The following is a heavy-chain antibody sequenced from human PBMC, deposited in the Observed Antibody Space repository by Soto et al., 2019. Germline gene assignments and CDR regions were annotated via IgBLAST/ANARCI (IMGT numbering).Heavy chain of an antibody. D-gene: IGHD1-26*01. Sequence: GGSLRLSCAASGFTFKIFAMHWVRHAPGKGLEWVAFISDDGSNQYFADSVTGRCTISRDNSENTVSLQIDSLRPGDTAVYYCAKDLYSGSYSSYYFHHWGQGILVTAPQ. CDR3: AKDLYSGSYSSYYFHH. CDR1: GFTFKIFA. V-gene: IGHV3-30*18. J-gene: IGHJ4*02. CDR2: ISDDGSNQ.